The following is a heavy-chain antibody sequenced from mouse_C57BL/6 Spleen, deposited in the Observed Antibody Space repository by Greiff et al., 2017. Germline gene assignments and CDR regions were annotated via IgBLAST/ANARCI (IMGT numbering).Heavy chain of an antibody. J-gene: IGHJ3*01. CDR2: INPNNGGT. CDR1: GYTFTDYN. D-gene: IGHD1-1*01. CDR3: ARGELLRSFAY. V-gene: IGHV1-18*01. Sequence: EVKVVESGPELVKPGASVKIPCKASGYTFTDYNMDWVKQSHGKSLEWIGDINPNNGGTIYNQKFKGKATLTVDKSSSTAYMELRSLTSEDTAVYYCARGELLRSFAYWGQGTLVTVSA.